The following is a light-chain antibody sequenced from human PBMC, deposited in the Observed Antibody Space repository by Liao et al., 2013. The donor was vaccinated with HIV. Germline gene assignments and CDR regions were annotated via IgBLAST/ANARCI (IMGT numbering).Light chain of an antibody. Sequence: SYAVTQPPSVSVSPGQTASITCSGDGLGDKYASWYQQKPGQSPVLVIYQDTKRPSGIPERFSGSNSGNTATLTISGTQTMDEADYYCQAWDSNSWVFGGGTELTVL. V-gene: IGLV3-1*01. CDR3: QAWDSNSWV. J-gene: IGLJ3*02. CDR1: GLGDKY. CDR2: QDT.